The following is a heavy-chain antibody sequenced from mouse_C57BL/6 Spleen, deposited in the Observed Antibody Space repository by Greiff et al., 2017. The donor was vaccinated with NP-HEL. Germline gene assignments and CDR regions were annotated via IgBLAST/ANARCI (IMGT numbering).Heavy chain of an antibody. Sequence: QAQLQQPGAELVRPGSSVKLSCKASGYTFTSYWMHWVKQRPIQGLEWIGNIDPSDSETHYNQKFKDKATLTVDKSSSTAYMQLSSLTSEDSAVYYCARSGPYYGNYSDAMDYWGQGTSVTVSS. CDR2: IDPSDSET. D-gene: IGHD2-1*01. CDR3: ARSGPYYGNYSDAMDY. V-gene: IGHV1-52*01. CDR1: GYTFTSYW. J-gene: IGHJ4*01.